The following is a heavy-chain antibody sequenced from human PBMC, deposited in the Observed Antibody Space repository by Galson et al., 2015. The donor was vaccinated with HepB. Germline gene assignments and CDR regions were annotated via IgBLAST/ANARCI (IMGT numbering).Heavy chain of an antibody. J-gene: IGHJ6*02. CDR1: GFTFSSYG. CDR3: AKEQQLASWYYGMDV. V-gene: IGHV3-30*18. CDR2: ISYDGSNK. Sequence: SLRLSCAASGFTFSSYGMHWVRQAPGKGLEWVAVISYDGSNKYYADSVKGRFTISRDNSKNTLYLQMNSLRAEDTAVYYCAKEQQLASWYYGMDVWGQGTTVTVSS. D-gene: IGHD6-13*01.